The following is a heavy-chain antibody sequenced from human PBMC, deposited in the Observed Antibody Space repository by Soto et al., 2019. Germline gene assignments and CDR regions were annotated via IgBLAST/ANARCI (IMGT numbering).Heavy chain of an antibody. Sequence: QVQLVQSGPEVKKPGASVKVSCKASGYTFTTYGISWVRQAPGQGLEWMGWISGYNGNTNYAQKLQGRVTMTTDTSTSTAYMEVRSLRSDDTAVYYCARDQWIHKAKEFDYWGQGPLVTVSS. D-gene: IGHD5-18*01. CDR1: GYTFTTYG. CDR3: ARDQWIHKAKEFDY. V-gene: IGHV1-18*01. CDR2: ISGYNGNT. J-gene: IGHJ4*02.